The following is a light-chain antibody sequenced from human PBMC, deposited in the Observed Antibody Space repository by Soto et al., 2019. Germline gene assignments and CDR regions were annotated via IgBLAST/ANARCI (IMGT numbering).Light chain of an antibody. J-gene: IGKJ1*01. CDR3: QQRSDWSTT. CDR2: DTS. Sequence: EIVFTQSPATLSLSPGERATLSCRASQTVGSDLSWFRQTTGHTPRLLIYDTSIRATGVPARFSGSGSGTDFILPISSREAEDVSLYYCQQRSDWSTTFGQGTKV. V-gene: IGKV3-11*01. CDR1: QTVGSD.